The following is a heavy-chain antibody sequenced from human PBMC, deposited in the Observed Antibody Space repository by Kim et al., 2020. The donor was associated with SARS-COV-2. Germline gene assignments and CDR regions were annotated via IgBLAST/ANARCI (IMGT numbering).Heavy chain of an antibody. D-gene: IGHD3-3*01. J-gene: IGHJ4*02. CDR1: GGSISSYY. CDR3: ARESLEWHGGFDY. V-gene: IGHV4-59*01. Sequence: SETLSLTCTVSGGSISSYYWSWIRQPPGKGLEWIGYIYYSGSTNYNPSLKSRVTISVDTSKNQFSLKLSSVTAADTAVYYCARESLEWHGGFDYWGQGTLVTVSS. CDR2: IYYSGST.